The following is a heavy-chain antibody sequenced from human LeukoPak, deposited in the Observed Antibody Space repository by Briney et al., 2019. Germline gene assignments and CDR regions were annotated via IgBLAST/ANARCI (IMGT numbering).Heavy chain of an antibody. CDR1: GFTFSSYA. CDR2: ISGSGGST. D-gene: IGHD3-10*01. CDR3: AKPLTTMIRGVLMPYFDY. Sequence: PGGSLRLSCAASGFTFSSYAMSWVRQAPGKGLEWVSVISGSGGSTYYADSVKGRFTISRDNSKNTLYLEMNSLRAEDTAVYYCAKPLTTMIRGVLMPYFDYWGQGTLVAVSS. J-gene: IGHJ4*02. V-gene: IGHV3-23*01.